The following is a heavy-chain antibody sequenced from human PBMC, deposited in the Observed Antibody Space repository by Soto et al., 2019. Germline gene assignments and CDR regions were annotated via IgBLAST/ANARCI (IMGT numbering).Heavy chain of an antibody. V-gene: IGHV1-69*06. Sequence: QVQLMQSGAEVKKPGSSVKVSCKASGGTISTNVISWVRQAPGQGLEWMGEIMPIFAAPNNAQKFQGRLTITPDTSTTTVYMELSSLPSEDTAVYFCATGARYCSGGSCYPDDWGQGTLVIVSS. D-gene: IGHD2-15*01. CDR2: IMPIFAAP. J-gene: IGHJ4*02. CDR3: ATGARYCSGGSCYPDD. CDR1: GGTISTNV.